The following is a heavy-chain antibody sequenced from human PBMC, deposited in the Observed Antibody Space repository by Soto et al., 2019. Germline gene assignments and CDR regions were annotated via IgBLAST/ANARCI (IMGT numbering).Heavy chain of an antibody. D-gene: IGHD3-3*01. J-gene: IGHJ6*02. CDR1: GFTFSSYA. V-gene: IGHV3-30-3*01. Sequence: QVQLVESGGGVVQPGRSLRLSCAASGFTFSSYAMHWVRQAPGKGLEWVAVISYDGSNKYYADSVKGRFTISRDNSKKTLYLQMNSLIAEDTAVYYCAREWPLRFFARGMEHYYYGMDVWGQGTTVTVSS. CDR2: ISYDGSNK. CDR3: AREWPLRFFARGMEHYYYGMDV.